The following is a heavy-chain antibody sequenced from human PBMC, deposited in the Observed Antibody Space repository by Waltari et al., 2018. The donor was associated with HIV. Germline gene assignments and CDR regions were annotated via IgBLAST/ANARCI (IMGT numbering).Heavy chain of an antibody. D-gene: IGHD3-16*01. J-gene: IGHJ3*02. CDR1: GGSISSSSSY. CDR3: ARHEGWGAFDI. Sequence: QLQLQESGPGLVKPSETLSLTCTVSGGSISSSSSYWGWIRQPRGKGLEWIGGIYYSGSTYYNPSLKSRVTISVDTSKNQFSLKLSSVTAADTAVYYCARHEGWGAFDIWGQGTMVTVSS. CDR2: IYYSGST. V-gene: IGHV4-39*01.